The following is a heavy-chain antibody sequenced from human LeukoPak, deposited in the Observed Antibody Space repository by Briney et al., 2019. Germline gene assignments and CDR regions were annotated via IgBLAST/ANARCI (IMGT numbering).Heavy chain of an antibody. Sequence: QPGGSLRLSCAASGLTVSQSYMTWVRQAPGKGLEWVSVIYRDGRTGYADSVEGRFTISRDNSKNTVSLQMNSLRAEDTAVYYCARDEYYYTSGLDYWGQGTLVTVAS. V-gene: IGHV3-53*01. CDR3: ARDEYYYTSGLDY. CDR1: GLTVSQSY. D-gene: IGHD3-3*01. J-gene: IGHJ4*02. CDR2: IYRDGRT.